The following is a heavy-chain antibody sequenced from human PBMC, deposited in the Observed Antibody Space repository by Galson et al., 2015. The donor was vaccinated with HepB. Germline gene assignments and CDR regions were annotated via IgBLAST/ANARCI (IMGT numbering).Heavy chain of an antibody. V-gene: IGHV4-31*03. J-gene: IGHJ5*02. D-gene: IGHD2-2*01. CDR2: IYYSGST. Sequence: TLSLTCTVSGGSISSGGYYWSWIRQHPGRGLEWIGYIYYSGSTYYNPSLKSRVTISVDTSKNQFSLKLSSVTAADTAVYYCASVPAAMRASYWFDPWGQGTLVTVSS. CDR1: GGSISSGGYY. CDR3: ASVPAAMRASYWFDP.